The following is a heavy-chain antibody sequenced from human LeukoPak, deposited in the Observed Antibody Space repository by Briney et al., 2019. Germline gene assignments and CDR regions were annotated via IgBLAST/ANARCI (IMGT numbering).Heavy chain of an antibody. CDR1: GYSISSGYY. J-gene: IGHJ4*02. CDR2: IYYSGST. V-gene: IGHV4-38-2*02. Sequence: SETLSLTCTVSGYSISSGYYWGWIRQPPGKGLEWIGSIYYSGSTNYNPSLKSRVTISVDTSKNQFSLKLSSVTAADTALYYCARENGYRYDYWGQGTLVTVSS. D-gene: IGHD5-18*01. CDR3: ARENGYRYDY.